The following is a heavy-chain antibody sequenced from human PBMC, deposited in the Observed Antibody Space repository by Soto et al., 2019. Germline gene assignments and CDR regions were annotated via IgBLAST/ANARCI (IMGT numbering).Heavy chain of an antibody. CDR3: ARAAYCGGDCYGWAFDI. V-gene: IGHV1-69*01. CDR1: GGTSSSYA. D-gene: IGHD2-21*02. CDR2: IIPIFGTA. J-gene: IGHJ3*02. Sequence: QVQLVQSGAEVKKPGSSVKVSCKASGGTSSSYAISWVRQAPGQGLEWMGGIIPIFGTANYAQKFQGRVTITADESTSTAYMELSSLRSEDTAVYYCARAAYCGGDCYGWAFDIWGQGTMVTVSS.